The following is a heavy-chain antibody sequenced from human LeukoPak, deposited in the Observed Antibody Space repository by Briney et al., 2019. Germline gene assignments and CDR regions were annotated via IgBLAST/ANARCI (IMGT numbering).Heavy chain of an antibody. CDR1: GGTFSSYA. CDR2: ISAYNGNT. CDR3: ARLKVGATPFDY. J-gene: IGHJ4*02. D-gene: IGHD1-26*01. Sequence: ASAKVSCKASGGTFSSYAISWVRQAPGQGLEWMGWISAYNGNTNYAQKLQGRVTMTTDTSTSTACMELRSLRSDDTAVYYCARLKVGATPFDYWGQGTLVTVSS. V-gene: IGHV1-18*01.